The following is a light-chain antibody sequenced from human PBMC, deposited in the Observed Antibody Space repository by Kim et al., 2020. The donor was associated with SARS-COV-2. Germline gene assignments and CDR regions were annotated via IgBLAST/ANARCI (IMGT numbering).Light chain of an antibody. J-gene: IGLJ2*01. CDR3: GTWDSSLSDVL. Sequence: GQKVTISGHGSSSSIGSNHVSWYQQISGRVPKVVIYDNNKRPAGIPDRFSASKSGTSATLTIAGLETGDEADYYCGTWDSSLSDVLFGGGTQLTVL. CDR1: SSSIGSNH. V-gene: IGLV1-51*01. CDR2: DNN.